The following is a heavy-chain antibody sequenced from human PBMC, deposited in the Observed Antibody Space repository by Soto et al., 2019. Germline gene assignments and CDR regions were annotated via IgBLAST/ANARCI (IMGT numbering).Heavy chain of an antibody. CDR2: IPPGGSP. J-gene: IGHJ4*02. Sequence: SETLSLTCAMYGGSFSSHSISWVRQPPGKELEWIGEIPPGGSPNYNPSLKSRVTISGDMSTNQFSLELNSLTAADTAVYYCAAYYLGNIIQDYWGQGTPVTVSS. D-gene: IGHD1-26*01. V-gene: IGHV4-34*01. CDR1: GGSFSSHS. CDR3: AAYYLGNIIQDY.